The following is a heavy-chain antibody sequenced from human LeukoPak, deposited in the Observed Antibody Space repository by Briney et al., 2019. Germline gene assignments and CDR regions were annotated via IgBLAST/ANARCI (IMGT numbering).Heavy chain of an antibody. V-gene: IGHV4-59*12. CDR3: ARSSSSWYHPDY. CDR1: GGSISSYY. CDR2: IYYSGST. Sequence: PSETLSLTCTVAGGSISSYYWSWIRQPPGKGLEWIGYIYYSGSTNYNPSLKSRVTISVDTSKNQFSLKLSSVTAADTAVYYCARSSSSWYHPDYWGQGTLVTVSS. J-gene: IGHJ4*02. D-gene: IGHD6-13*01.